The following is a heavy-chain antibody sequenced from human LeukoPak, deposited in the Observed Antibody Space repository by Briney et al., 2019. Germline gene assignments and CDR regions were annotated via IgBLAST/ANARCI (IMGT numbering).Heavy chain of an antibody. D-gene: IGHD3-22*01. J-gene: IGHJ4*02. V-gene: IGHV4-59*01. CDR2: INYSGST. CDR1: GGSISTYY. Sequence: PSETLSLTCTVSGGSISTYYWNWIRQPPGKRLEWIGSINYSGSTSYNPSLKSRVTISVDTSTNQFSLKLRSVTAADTAVYYCARVPYYHDSSGYYYAYFDYWGQGTLVTVSS. CDR3: ARVPYYHDSSGYYYAYFDY.